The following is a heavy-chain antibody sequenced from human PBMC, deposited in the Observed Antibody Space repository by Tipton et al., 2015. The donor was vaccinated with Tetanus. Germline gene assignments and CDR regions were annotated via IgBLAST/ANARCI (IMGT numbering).Heavy chain of an antibody. Sequence: SLRLSCEVSGFTFRKYAMSWVRQAPGKGLEWVAGFSGSVDGTAYADSVKGRFTISRDTSINTLYLQMTSLRAEDSAIYYCAKWTKYGDYELGISFIVQWGQGTQGTVSS. D-gene: IGHD4-17*01. CDR1: GFTFRKYA. J-gene: IGHJ4*02. V-gene: IGHV3-23*01. CDR2: FSGSVDGT. CDR3: AKWTKYGDYELGISFIVQ.